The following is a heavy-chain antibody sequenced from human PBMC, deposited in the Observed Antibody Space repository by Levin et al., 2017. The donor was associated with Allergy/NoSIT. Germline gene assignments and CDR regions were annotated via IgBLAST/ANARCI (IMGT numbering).Heavy chain of an antibody. CDR1: GFTFSSYG. J-gene: IGHJ4*02. D-gene: IGHD2-21*02. V-gene: IGHV3-33*01. CDR2: IWYDGSNK. CDR3: ARGPHIVVVTAPDY. Sequence: PGGSLRLSCAASGFTFSSYGMHWVRQAPDKGLEWVAVIWYDGSNKYYADSVKGRFTISRDNSKNTLYLQMNSLRAEDTAVYYCARGPHIVVVTAPDYWGQGTLVTVSS.